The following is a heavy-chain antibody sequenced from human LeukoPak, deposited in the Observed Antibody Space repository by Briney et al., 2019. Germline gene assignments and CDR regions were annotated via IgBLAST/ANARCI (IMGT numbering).Heavy chain of an antibody. CDR2: INPNSGGT. J-gene: IGHJ4*02. D-gene: IGHD4-23*01. CDR1: GYTFTVYY. CDR3: ARASVDYGGNSFPDY. V-gene: IGHV1-2*04. Sequence: ASVKVSCKASGYTFTVYYMHWVRQAPGQGLEWMGWINPNSGGTNYAQKFQGWVTMTRDTSISTAYMELSRLRSDGTAVYYCARASVDYGGNSFPDYWGQGTLVTVSS.